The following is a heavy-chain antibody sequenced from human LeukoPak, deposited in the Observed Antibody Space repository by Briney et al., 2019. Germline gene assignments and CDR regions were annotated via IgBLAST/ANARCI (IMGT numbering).Heavy chain of an antibody. Sequence: ASVKVSCKASGYTFTSYYMHWVRQAPGQGLEWMGIINPSGGSTSYAQKFQGRVTMTRDTSTSTVYMELSSLRSEDTAVYYCATTTVYDPDYYYYGMDVWGQGTLATVSS. CDR2: INPSGGST. V-gene: IGHV1-46*01. CDR3: ATTTVYDPDYYYYGMDV. J-gene: IGHJ6*02. CDR1: GYTFTSYY. D-gene: IGHD1/OR15-1a*01.